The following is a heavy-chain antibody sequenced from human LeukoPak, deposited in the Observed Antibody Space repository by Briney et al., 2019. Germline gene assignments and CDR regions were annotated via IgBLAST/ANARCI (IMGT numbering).Heavy chain of an antibody. CDR2: ISSSSSYI. CDR3: ARDRSPELLPYY. D-gene: IGHD3-10*01. Sequence: PGGSLRLSCAASGFTFSSYSMNWVRQAPGKGLEWVSSISSSSSYIYYADSVKGRFTISRDNAKNSLYLQMNSLRAEDTAVYYCARDRSPELLPYYWDQGTLVTVSS. CDR1: GFTFSSYS. J-gene: IGHJ4*02. V-gene: IGHV3-21*01.